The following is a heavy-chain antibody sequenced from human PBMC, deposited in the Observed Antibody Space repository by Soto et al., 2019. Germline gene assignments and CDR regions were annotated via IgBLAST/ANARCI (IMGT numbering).Heavy chain of an antibody. J-gene: IGHJ5*02. CDR2: IYYSGST. V-gene: IGHV4-39*01. CDR3: ANGLKYSSSLDGWFDP. D-gene: IGHD6-13*01. Sequence: QLQLQESGPGLVKPSETLSLTCTVSGGSISSSSYYWGWIRQPPGKGLEWIGSIYYSGSTYYNPSLKSRVTRAVDTSEKQCSRKLSSVTAADTGVDYCANGLKYSSSLDGWFDPWGQGTLVTVSS. CDR1: GGSISSSSYY.